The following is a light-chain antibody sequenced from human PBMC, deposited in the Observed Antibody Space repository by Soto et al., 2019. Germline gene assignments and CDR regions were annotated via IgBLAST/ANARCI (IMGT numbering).Light chain of an antibody. CDR1: QSVSSY. CDR2: DAS. V-gene: IGKV3-11*01. Sequence: EIVLTQSPATLSLSPGERATLSCRASQSVSSYLAWYQQKPGQAPRILIYDASNRATGIPARFSSSGSGTAFTLTISSIEPDDFAVDYCQQRSNWPRGTFGQGTKLEIK. CDR3: QQRSNWPRGT. J-gene: IGKJ2*02.